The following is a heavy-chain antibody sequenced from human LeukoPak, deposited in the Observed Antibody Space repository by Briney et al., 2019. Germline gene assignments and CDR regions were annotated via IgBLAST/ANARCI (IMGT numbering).Heavy chain of an antibody. CDR2: IYYSGST. D-gene: IGHD5-18*01. Sequence: ASETLSLTCTVSGGSISSYYWSWIRQPPGKGLEWIGYIYYSGSTNYNPSLKSRVTISVDTSKNQFSLKLSSVTAADTAVYYCGTEDRQGYSYGPVLYYRVQGTLNTGPS. V-gene: IGHV4-59*01. CDR1: GGSISSYY. J-gene: IGHJ4*02. CDR3: GTEDRQGYSYGPVLYY.